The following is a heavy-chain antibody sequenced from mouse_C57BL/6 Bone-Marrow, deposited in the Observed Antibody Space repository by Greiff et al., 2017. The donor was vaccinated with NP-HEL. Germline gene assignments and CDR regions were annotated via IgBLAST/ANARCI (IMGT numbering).Heavy chain of an antibody. Sequence: VQLQQSGPVLVKPGASVKMSCKASGYTFTDYYMNWVKQSHGKSLEWIGVINPYNGGTSYNQKFKGKATLTVDKSSSTAYMELNSLTSEDSAVYYCARGDETAQATCYWGQGTTLTVSS. CDR2: INPYNGGT. CDR1: GYTFTDYY. D-gene: IGHD3-2*02. CDR3: ARGDETAQATCY. V-gene: IGHV1-19*01. J-gene: IGHJ2*01.